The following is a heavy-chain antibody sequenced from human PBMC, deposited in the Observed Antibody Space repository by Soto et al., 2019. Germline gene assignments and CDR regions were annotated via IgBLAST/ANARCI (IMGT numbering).Heavy chain of an antibody. CDR3: ARDVRPGMTTVTIPCDY. V-gene: IGHV1-18*01. J-gene: IGHJ4*02. CDR2: ISAYNGNT. CDR1: GYTFTSYG. D-gene: IGHD4-4*01. Sequence: QVQLVQSGAEVKKPGASVKVSCKASGYTFTSYGISWVRQAPGQGLEWMGWISAYNGNTNYAQKLQGRVTMTTDTSTSTAYMELRSLRSDDTAVYYGARDVRPGMTTVTIPCDYWGQGTLVTVSS.